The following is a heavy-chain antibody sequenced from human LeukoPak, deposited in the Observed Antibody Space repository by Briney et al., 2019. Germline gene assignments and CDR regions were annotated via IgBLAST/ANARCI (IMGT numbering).Heavy chain of an antibody. V-gene: IGHV1-69*04. CDR1: GGTFSRYA. J-gene: IGHJ4*02. D-gene: IGHD1-26*01. Sequence: SVKVSCKASGGTFSRYAISWVRQAPGQGLEWMGRIIPIFGIANYAQKFQGRVTITADKSTSTAYMELSSLRSEDTAVYYCARSGSSTRGYYFDYWGQGTLVTVSS. CDR3: ARSGSSTRGYYFDY. CDR2: IIPIFGIA.